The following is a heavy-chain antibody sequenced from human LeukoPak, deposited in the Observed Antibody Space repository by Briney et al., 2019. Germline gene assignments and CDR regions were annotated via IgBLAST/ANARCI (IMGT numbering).Heavy chain of an antibody. V-gene: IGHV3-23*01. CDR1: GFTFSSYA. D-gene: IGHD3-22*01. CDR3: ANEGYYYDSSGYSLGPFDY. J-gene: IGHJ4*02. Sequence: GGSLRLSCAASGFTFSSYAMSWVRQAPGKGLEWVSAISGSGGSTYYADSVKGRFTISRDNSKNTLYLQMNSLRAEDTAVYYCANEGYYYDSSGYSLGPFDYWGQGTLVTVSS. CDR2: ISGSGGST.